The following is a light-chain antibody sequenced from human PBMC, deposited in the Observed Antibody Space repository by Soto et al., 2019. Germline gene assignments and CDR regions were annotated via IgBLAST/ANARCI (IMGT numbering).Light chain of an antibody. CDR1: QSLSTY. CDR3: QHYVSSPWT. V-gene: IGKV3-20*01. J-gene: IGKJ1*01. CDR2: GAS. Sequence: EIVLTQSPGTLSLSPAERATLSCRASQSLSTYLAWYQQKPGQAPRLLIYGASSRAAGIPDRFSGSGSGTDFTLTINRLEPEDFAVYYCQHYVSSPWTFGQGTKVEI.